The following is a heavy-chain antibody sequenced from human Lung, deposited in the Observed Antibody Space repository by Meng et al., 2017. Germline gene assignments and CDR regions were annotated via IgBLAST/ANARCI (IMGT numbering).Heavy chain of an antibody. J-gene: IGHJ4*02. CDR3: ARSQQWLDS. Sequence: QVHLQQPGPGRVKPSQTLSLTCASSGDSVSSNSAAWNWTRQAQSRGLEWLGRTYYRSKWYNRYAVSVRSRITLNPDTSTNQFSLQLNSVTPEDTAVYYCARSQQWLDSWGQGTLVTVSS. CDR2: TYYRSKWYN. D-gene: IGHD6-19*01. V-gene: IGHV6-1*01. CDR1: GDSVSSNSAA.